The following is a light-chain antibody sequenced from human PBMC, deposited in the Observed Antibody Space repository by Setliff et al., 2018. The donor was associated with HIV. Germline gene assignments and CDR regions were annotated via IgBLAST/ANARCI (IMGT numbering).Light chain of an antibody. Sequence: QSALAQPRSVSGSPGQSVTFSCTGSSSDVGTYNYVSWYQQHPGKAPKLMIYDVTRRPSGVPDRFSGSKSGNTASLTISGLQAEDEADYYCCSYAGSYSYIFGTGTKFTVL. CDR2: DVT. CDR1: SSDVGTYNY. V-gene: IGLV2-11*01. CDR3: CSYAGSYSYI. J-gene: IGLJ1*01.